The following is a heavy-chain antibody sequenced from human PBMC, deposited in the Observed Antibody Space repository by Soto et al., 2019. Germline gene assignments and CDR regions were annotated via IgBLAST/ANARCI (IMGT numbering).Heavy chain of an antibody. Sequence: SETLSLTCTVSGGSISSSSYYWGWIRQPPGKGLEWIGSIYYSGSTYYNPSLKSRVTISVDTSKNQFSLKLSSVTAADTAVYYCARIWDFWSGLPYYFDYWGQGTLVTVSS. V-gene: IGHV4-39*01. CDR2: IYYSGST. CDR3: ARIWDFWSGLPYYFDY. J-gene: IGHJ4*02. D-gene: IGHD3-3*01. CDR1: GGSISSSSYY.